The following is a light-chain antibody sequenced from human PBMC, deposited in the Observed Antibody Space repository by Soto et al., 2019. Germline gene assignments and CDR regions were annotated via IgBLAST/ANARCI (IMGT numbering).Light chain of an antibody. CDR2: RTS. CDR1: QSVNTN. CDR3: QQRSKWPPIT. Sequence: EILMTQSPATLSVSPGERATLYCRASQSVNTNLAWYQHKPGQAPRLLMSRTSRRAAGIPDRFSGSGSGTDFTLTISSLEPEDFAVYYCQQRSKWPPITFGQGTRLEIK. V-gene: IGKV3-11*01. J-gene: IGKJ5*01.